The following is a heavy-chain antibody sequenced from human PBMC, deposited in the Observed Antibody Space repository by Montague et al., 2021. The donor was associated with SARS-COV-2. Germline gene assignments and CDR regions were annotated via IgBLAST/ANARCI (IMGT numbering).Heavy chain of an antibody. CDR2: IYYSGSS. CDR1: GASVSSGSHY. D-gene: IGHD5-18*01. V-gene: IGHV4-61*01. J-gene: IGHJ4*02. CDR3: ARGAGYSYGVDY. Sequence: SETLSLTCTVSGASVSSGSHYWIWIRQPPGKGLEFIGYIYYSGSSNYXXXLKSRVTISVDTSTNQVSLKVSSATAAGSAVYFCARGAGYSYGVDYWGQGTLVTVSS.